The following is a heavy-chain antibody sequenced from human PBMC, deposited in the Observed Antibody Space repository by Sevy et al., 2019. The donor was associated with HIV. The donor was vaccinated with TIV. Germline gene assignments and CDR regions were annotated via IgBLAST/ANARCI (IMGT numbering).Heavy chain of an antibody. Sequence: GGSLRLSCVASGFTISDSYMSWFRQAPGKGLEWVSYISSGGTIIYYADSVKGRFTISRDNAKNSLYLQMNSLRAEDTAVYYCARARYNYGSFYFDYWGQGTLVTVSS. J-gene: IGHJ4*02. D-gene: IGHD5-18*01. CDR1: GFTISDSY. V-gene: IGHV3-11*01. CDR2: ISSGGTII. CDR3: ARARYNYGSFYFDY.